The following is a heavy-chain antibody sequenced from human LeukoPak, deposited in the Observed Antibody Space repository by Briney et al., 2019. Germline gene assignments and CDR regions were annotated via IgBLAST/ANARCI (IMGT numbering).Heavy chain of an antibody. Sequence: RASLKVSCKASGYAFTSYAMNWVRQAPGQGPEWMGWINTNTGNPTYAQGFTGRFVFSLDTSVSTAYLQISSLKAEDTAVYYCARDGGYYYGSGTAAGYFDLWGRGTLVTVSS. J-gene: IGHJ2*01. V-gene: IGHV7-4-1*02. D-gene: IGHD3-10*01. CDR1: GYAFTSYA. CDR2: INTNTGNP. CDR3: ARDGGYYYGSGTAAGYFDL.